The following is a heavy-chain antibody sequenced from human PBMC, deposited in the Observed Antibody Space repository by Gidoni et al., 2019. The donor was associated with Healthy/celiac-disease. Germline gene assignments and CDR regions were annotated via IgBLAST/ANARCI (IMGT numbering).Heavy chain of an antibody. Sequence: QVQLVESGGGVVQPGRSLRLSCAASGFTFSRYGMHWVRQAPGKGLEWVAVISYDGSNKYYADSVKGRFTISRDNSKNTLYLQMNSLRAEDTAVYYCAKSWGEQWLVPPEHFDYWGQGTLVTVSS. CDR2: ISYDGSNK. V-gene: IGHV3-30*18. CDR1: GFTFSRYG. D-gene: IGHD6-19*01. J-gene: IGHJ4*02. CDR3: AKSWGEQWLVPPEHFDY.